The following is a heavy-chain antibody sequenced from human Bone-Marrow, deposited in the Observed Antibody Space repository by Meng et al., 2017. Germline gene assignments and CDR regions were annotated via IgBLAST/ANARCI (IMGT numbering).Heavy chain of an antibody. CDR3: ARGSSSSWPNFDY. CDR2: IYHSGST. D-gene: IGHD6-13*01. V-gene: IGHV4-4*02. Sequence: VEPQEWGPVVGKLSGTLSPTCAVSGGSISSSNWWSWVRQPPGKGLEWIGEIYHSGSTNYNPSLKSRVTISVDKSKNQFSLKLSSVTAADTAVYYCARGSSSSWPNFDYWGQGTLVTVSS. J-gene: IGHJ4*02. CDR1: GGSISSSNW.